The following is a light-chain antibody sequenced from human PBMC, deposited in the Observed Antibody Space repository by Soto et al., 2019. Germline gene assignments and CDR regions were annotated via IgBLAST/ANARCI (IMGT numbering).Light chain of an antibody. CDR3: QQRTDWVT. J-gene: IGKJ4*01. Sequence: DIVLTQSPGTLSLSPGERATLSCRASQSVSSNHLAWYQQKPGQAPRLLIYGASTRATGIPARFSGSGSGTEFTLTISSLQSEDFAVYYCQQRTDWVTFGGGTKVDIK. CDR2: GAS. CDR1: QSVSSNH. V-gene: IGKV3D-20*02.